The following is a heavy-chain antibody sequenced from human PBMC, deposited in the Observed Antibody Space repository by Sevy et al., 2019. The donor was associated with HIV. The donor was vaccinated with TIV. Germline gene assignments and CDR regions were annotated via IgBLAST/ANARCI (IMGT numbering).Heavy chain of an antibody. V-gene: IGHV3-23*01. Sequence: GGSLRLSCAASGFTFSTYAMSWVRQAPGKGLEWLSAISGSGGSTYYADSLKGRFTIFRDNSKNTLSLQMNSLRAEDTAVYYCAKGDRTFYGLDVWGQGTTVTVSS. CDR3: AKGDRTFYGLDV. CDR2: ISGSGGST. J-gene: IGHJ6*02. D-gene: IGHD2-15*01. CDR1: GFTFSTYA.